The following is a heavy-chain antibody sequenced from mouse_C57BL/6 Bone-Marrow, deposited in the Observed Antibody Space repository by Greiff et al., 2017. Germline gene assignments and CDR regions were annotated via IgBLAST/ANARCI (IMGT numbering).Heavy chain of an antibody. CDR1: GFTFNTYA. D-gene: IGHD4-1*01. CDR2: ISSKSSNYAT. J-gene: IGHJ3*01. Sequence: EVQGVESGGGLVQPKGSLKLSCAASGFTFNTYAMHWVRQAPGQGLEWVARISSKSSNYATYYADSVKDRFTISRDESQSMLYMQMNILKSEDTAMYYCVRGRWDAAWFAYWGQGTLVTVSA. V-gene: IGHV10-3*01. CDR3: VRGRWDAAWFAY.